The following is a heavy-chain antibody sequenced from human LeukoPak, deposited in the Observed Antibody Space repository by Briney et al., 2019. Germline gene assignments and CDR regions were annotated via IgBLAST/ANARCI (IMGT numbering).Heavy chain of an antibody. CDR1: GFTFSSYW. Sequence: GGSLRLSCAASGFTFSSYWMSWVRQAPGKGLECVANIKQDGSEKYYVDSVKGRFTISRDNAKNSLYLQMNSLRAEDTAVYYCARLQYSFLYGSGSYGVDYWGQGTLVTVSS. D-gene: IGHD3-10*01. V-gene: IGHV3-7*01. CDR3: ARLQYSFLYGSGSYGVDY. J-gene: IGHJ4*02. CDR2: IKQDGSEK.